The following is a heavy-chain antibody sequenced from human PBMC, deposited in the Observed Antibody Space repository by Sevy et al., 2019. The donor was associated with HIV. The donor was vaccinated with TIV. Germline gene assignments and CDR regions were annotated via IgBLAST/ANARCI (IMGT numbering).Heavy chain of an antibody. CDR3: AGENAWGRGYS. CDR2: INYNGHI. Sequence: SETLSLTCTVSGGSITSLYWNWIRQPPGKGLEWITNINYNGHINYNPSLKSRVTLSLDTSKNQFSLRLSSVTAADTAMYYCAGENAWGRGYSWGQGTLVTVSS. CDR1: GGSITSLY. D-gene: IGHD1-26*01. V-gene: IGHV4-59*08. J-gene: IGHJ4*02.